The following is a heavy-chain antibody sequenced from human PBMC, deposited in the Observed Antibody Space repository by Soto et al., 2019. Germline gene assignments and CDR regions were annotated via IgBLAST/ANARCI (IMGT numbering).Heavy chain of an antibody. D-gene: IGHD2-2*01. J-gene: IGHJ4*02. CDR1: GYTFSSYS. CDR2: ISAYNGNT. CDR3: ARDMTDPDQIVVVPAAFDY. V-gene: IGHV1-18*04. Sequence: ASVKVSCKASGYTFSSYSISWVRQAPGQGLEWMGWISAYNGNTKDAKKLQGRVTLTTDTSTSTAYMELRSLRSDDTAVYFCARDMTDPDQIVVVPAAFDYWGQGTLVTVSS.